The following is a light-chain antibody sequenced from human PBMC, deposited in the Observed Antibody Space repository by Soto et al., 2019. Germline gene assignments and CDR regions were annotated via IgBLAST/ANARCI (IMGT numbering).Light chain of an antibody. Sequence: QSVLTQPASVSGSPGQSISISCTGTTSDIGGHNYVSWYQQHPGRAPKLLIFEVNNRPSGVSNRISGSKSGNTASLTISGLQAEDESDYYCSSYTSSNIVIFGGGTKLTVL. CDR2: EVN. CDR3: SSYTSSNIVI. CDR1: TSDIGGHNY. V-gene: IGLV2-14*01. J-gene: IGLJ2*01.